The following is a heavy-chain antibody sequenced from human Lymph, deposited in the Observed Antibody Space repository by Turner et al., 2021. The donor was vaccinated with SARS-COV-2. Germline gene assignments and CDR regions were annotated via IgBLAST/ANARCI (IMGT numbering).Heavy chain of an antibody. CDR3: ARGRYSGGGMDV. V-gene: IGHV1-8*02. J-gene: IGHJ6*02. D-gene: IGHD1-26*01. Sequence: QVQLVQSGAEVKKPGASVKVSCKAPGYTFTSYDINWVRKATGQGLEWMGWMNPNGGNTGYAQKFQGRVTRTRKTSISTAYMELSSLGSEDTAVYYCARGRYSGGGMDVWGQGTTGTVSS. CDR1: GYTFTSYD. CDR2: MNPNGGNT.